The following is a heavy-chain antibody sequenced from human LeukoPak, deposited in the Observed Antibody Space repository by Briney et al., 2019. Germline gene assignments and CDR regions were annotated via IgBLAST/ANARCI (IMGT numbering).Heavy chain of an antibody. D-gene: IGHD6-13*01. Sequence: PGGSLRLSCVASGLTFNSYEMNWVRQAPGKGVEWVSYITSGSTIYYADSVKGRFTISRDSAKNSLYLQMNSLRAGDTAVYYCARGNSRCLDHWGQGTLVTVSS. V-gene: IGHV3-48*03. CDR1: GLTFNSYE. J-gene: IGHJ4*02. CDR3: ARGNSRCLDH. CDR2: ITSGSTI.